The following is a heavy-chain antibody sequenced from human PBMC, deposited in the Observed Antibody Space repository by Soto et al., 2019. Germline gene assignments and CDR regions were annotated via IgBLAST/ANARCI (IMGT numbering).Heavy chain of an antibody. CDR3: ARGDIVATYYYYGMDV. J-gene: IGHJ6*02. V-gene: IGHV4-61*01. CDR2: IYYSGST. CDR1: GGSISGDHYH. Sequence: SETLSLTCTVSGGSISGDHYHWTWIRQPPGKGLEWVGYIYYSGSTNYNPSLKSRVTISVDTSKNLFSLKLSSVTAADTAVYYCARGDIVATYYYYGMDVWGQGTTVTASS. D-gene: IGHD5-12*01.